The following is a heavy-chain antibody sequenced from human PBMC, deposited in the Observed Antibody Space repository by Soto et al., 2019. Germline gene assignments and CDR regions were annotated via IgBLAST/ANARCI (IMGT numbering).Heavy chain of an antibody. D-gene: IGHD1-7*01. CDR1: RHRVSRNNSA. CDR3: ARDHVYNWNYGSHYYYGMDV. CDR2: TYYRSKWYN. V-gene: IGHV6-1*01. J-gene: IGHJ6*02. Sequence: SQTLSLPCAISRHRVSRNNSACNWFRQSPSGGLEWLGRTYYRSKWYNDYAVSVKSRITINPDTSKNQFSLQLNSVTPEDTAVYYCARDHVYNWNYGSHYYYGMDVWGQGTTVTVS.